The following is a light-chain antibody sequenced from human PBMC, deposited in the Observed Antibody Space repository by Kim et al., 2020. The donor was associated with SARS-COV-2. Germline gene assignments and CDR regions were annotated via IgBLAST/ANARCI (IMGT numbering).Light chain of an antibody. CDR2: DAS. V-gene: IGKV1-39*01. CDR3: QQSYITLYT. Sequence: SASVGDRVTITCRASQTISTYLNWYQQKPGKAPKLLIYDASTLQSGVPSRFSGSGSGTDFTLTISSLQPEDFATYYCQQSYITLYTFGQGTKLEI. CDR1: QTISTY. J-gene: IGKJ2*01.